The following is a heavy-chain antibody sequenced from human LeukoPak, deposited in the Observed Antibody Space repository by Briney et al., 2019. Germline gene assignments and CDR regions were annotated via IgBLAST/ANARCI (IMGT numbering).Heavy chain of an antibody. J-gene: IGHJ4*02. CDR1: GGSISRYY. CDR3: AASGGYGSDY. D-gene: IGHD1-1*01. V-gene: IGHV4-59*01. Sequence: SETLSLTCTVSGGSISRYYWSWIRQPPGKGLEWIGYIYYSGSTNYNPSLKSRVTVSVDTSKNQFSLKLSSVTAADTAVYYCAASGGYGSDYWGQGTLVTVSS. CDR2: IYYSGST.